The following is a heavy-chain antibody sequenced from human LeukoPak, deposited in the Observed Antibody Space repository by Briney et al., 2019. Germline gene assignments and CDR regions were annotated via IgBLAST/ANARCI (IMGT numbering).Heavy chain of an antibody. CDR3: ARDPSGATTFDY. V-gene: IGHV4-34*01. CDR2: INHSGST. D-gene: IGHD1-26*01. Sequence: SETLSLTCAVYGGSFRGYYWSWIRQPPGKGLEWIGEINHSGSTNYNPSLKSRVTISVDTSKNQFSLKLSSVTAADTAVYYCARDPSGATTFDYWGQGTLVNLSS. J-gene: IGHJ4*02. CDR1: GGSFRGYY.